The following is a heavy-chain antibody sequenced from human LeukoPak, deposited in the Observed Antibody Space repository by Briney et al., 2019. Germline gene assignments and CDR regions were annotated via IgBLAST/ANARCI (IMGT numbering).Heavy chain of an antibody. CDR2: ISGSGGST. D-gene: IGHD3-3*01. J-gene: IGHJ6*02. CDR1: GFTFSSYA. CDR3: ANTYDFWSGYPGPMDV. V-gene: IGHV3-23*01. Sequence: PGGSLRLSCAASGFTFSSYAMSWVRQAPGKGLEWVSAISGSGGSTYYADSVKGRFTISRDNSKNTLYLQMNSLRAEDTAVYYCANTYDFWSGYPGPMDVWGQGTTVTVSS.